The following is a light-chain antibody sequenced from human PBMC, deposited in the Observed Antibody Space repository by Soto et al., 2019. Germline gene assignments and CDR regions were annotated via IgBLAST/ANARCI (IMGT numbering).Light chain of an antibody. CDR2: KVS. J-gene: IGKJ2*01. Sequence: DVVMTQSPLSLPVTPGQPASITCRSSQSLVFSDGITYLNWFQQRAGQSPRRLIYKVSNRDSGVPDRFSGSGSGTDFTLKISRVEAEAVGVYYCMQGTHWPPTFGQGTKLEIK. CDR1: QSLVFSDGITY. CDR3: MQGTHWPPT. V-gene: IGKV2-30*01.